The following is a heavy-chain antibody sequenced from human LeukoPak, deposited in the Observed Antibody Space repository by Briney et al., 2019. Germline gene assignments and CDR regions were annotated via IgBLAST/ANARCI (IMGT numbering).Heavy chain of an antibody. V-gene: IGHV4-4*02. Sequence: SETLSLTCGVSDGSITSTNYWTWVRQPPGKGLEWIGEVNLQGSTNYNPSLMGRVAISVDMSENHISLQLTSVTAADTAVYYCAREGGPYRPLDYSGQGTLVTVSS. J-gene: IGHJ4*02. CDR3: AREGGPYRPLDY. CDR1: DGSITSTNY. CDR2: VNLQGST.